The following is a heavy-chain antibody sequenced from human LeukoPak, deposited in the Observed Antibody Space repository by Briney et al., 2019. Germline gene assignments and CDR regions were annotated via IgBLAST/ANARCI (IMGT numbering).Heavy chain of an antibody. CDR2: IKQDGSEK. V-gene: IGHV3-7*01. Sequence: GGSLRLSCAASGFTFRNYWMHWVRQAPGKGLEWVANIKQDGSEKYYVDSVKGRFTISRYNAKNSLYLQMNSLRAEDMAVYYCVRAMDVWGQGTTVSVSS. CDR1: GFTFRNYW. J-gene: IGHJ6*02. CDR3: VRAMDV.